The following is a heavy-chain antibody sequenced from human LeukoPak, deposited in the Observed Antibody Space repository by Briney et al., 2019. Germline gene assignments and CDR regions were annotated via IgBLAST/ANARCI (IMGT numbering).Heavy chain of an antibody. V-gene: IGHV1-3*01. CDR2: INAGNGNT. J-gene: IGHJ3*02. D-gene: IGHD3-10*01. CDR3: SASGSYYNTRDAFDI. Sequence: GASVKVSCKASGYTFTSYAMHWVRQAPGQRLEWMGWINAGNGNTKYSQKFQGRVTITRDTSASTAYMELSSLRSEDTAVYYCSASGSYYNTRDAFDIWGQGTMVTVSS. CDR1: GYTFTSYA.